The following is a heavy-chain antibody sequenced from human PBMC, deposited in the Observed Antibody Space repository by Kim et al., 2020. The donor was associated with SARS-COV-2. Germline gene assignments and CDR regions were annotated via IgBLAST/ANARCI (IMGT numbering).Heavy chain of an antibody. J-gene: IGHJ4*02. CDR1: GFTFSRSW. CDR3: VKALGSRPEGY. CDR2: IKNDGNEK. Sequence: GGSLRLSCAASGFTFSRSWMNWVRQTPGKGLEWVANIKNDGNEKNYVDSVKGRFTISRDNSENSVYLQMNSLRPEDTAVYYCVKALGSRPEGYWGQGTLVTVSS. D-gene: IGHD2-2*01. V-gene: IGHV3-7*01.